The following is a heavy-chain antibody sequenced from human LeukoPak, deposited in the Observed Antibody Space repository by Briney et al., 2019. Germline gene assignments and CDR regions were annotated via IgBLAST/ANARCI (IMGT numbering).Heavy chain of an antibody. CDR1: GFTFSTFA. CDR2: IFPSGGEI. V-gene: IGHV3-21*01. D-gene: IGHD3-16*02. Sequence: PGGSLRLSCAASGFTFSTFAMIWVRQPPGKGLEWVSSIFPSGGEIHYADSVRGRFTISRDNAKNSLYLQMNSLRAEDTAVYYCARDVDYVWGSYPQGPFDYWGQGTLVTVSS. CDR3: ARDVDYVWGSYPQGPFDY. J-gene: IGHJ4*02.